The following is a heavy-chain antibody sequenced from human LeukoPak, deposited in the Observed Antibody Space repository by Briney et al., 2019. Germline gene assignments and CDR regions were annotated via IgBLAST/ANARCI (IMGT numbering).Heavy chain of an antibody. V-gene: IGHV3-21*01. J-gene: IGHJ4*02. D-gene: IGHD3-10*01. CDR3: ARWASYYYGSAFDY. Sequence: GGSLRLSCAAPEFTFGTYSMNWVRKAPGKGLEWVSSIASSSSYIYYADSVKGRFTISRDNAKNSLYLQMNSLRAEDTAVYYCARWASYYYGSAFDYWGQGTLVTVSS. CDR2: IASSSSYI. CDR1: EFTFGTYS.